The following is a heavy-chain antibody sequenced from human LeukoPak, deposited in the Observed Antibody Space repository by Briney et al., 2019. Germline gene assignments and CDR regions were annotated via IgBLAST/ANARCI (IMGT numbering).Heavy chain of an antibody. V-gene: IGHV1-69*02. CDR2: IIPILGIA. Sequence: SVKVPCKASGGTFSSYTISWVRQAPGQGLEWMGRIIPILGIANYAQKFQGRVTITADKSTSTAYMELSSLRSEDTAVYYCAIQSIVGATAAFDYWGQGTLVTVSS. J-gene: IGHJ4*02. CDR1: GGTFSSYT. CDR3: AIQSIVGATAAFDY. D-gene: IGHD1-26*01.